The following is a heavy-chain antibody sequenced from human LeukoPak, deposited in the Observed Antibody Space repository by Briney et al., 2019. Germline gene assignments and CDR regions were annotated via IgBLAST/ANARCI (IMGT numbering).Heavy chain of an antibody. CDR3: ARLTGYQQPTGGYYYYMDV. D-gene: IGHD6-13*01. CDR1: GGSISSDY. Sequence: PSETLSLTCSVSGGSISSDYWSWIRQPPEKGLEWIGYILYSGSTNYNPSLKSRLTISVDTSKNQFSLRLSSVTAADTAMYYCARLTGYQQPTGGYYYYMDVWGKGTTVTVSS. J-gene: IGHJ6*03. CDR2: ILYSGST. V-gene: IGHV4-59*08.